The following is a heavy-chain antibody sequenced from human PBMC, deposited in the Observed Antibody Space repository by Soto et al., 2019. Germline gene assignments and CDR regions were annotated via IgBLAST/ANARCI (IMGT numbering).Heavy chain of an antibody. CDR3: ASPKRGIFNLYYYGMDV. CDR1: GGTFSSYA. V-gene: IGHV1-69*13. CDR2: IIPIFGTA. Sequence: GASVKVSCKASGGTFSSYAISWVRQAPGQGLEWMGGIIPIFGTANYAQKFQGRVTITADESTSTAYMELSSLRSEDTAVYYCASPKRGIFNLYYYGMDVWGQGTTVTVSS. D-gene: IGHD3-3*01. J-gene: IGHJ6*02.